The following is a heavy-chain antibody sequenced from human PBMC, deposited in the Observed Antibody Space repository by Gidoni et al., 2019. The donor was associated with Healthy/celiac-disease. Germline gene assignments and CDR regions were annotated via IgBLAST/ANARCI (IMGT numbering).Heavy chain of an antibody. D-gene: IGHD3-22*01. CDR2: ISGSGGST. CDR3: AKKGTLFMIGNFDY. Sequence: EAQLLESVGGLVQPGGFLSLSCAASGFTFSSYALSWVRQSPGKGLEWVSAISGSGGSTYYADSVKGRFTISRDNSKNTLYLKMNSLRAEDTAVYYCAKKGTLFMIGNFDYWGQGTLVTVSS. V-gene: IGHV3-23*01. J-gene: IGHJ4*02. CDR1: GFTFSSYA.